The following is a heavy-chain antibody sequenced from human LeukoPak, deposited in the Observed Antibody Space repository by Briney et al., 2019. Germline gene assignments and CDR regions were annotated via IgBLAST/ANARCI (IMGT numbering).Heavy chain of an antibody. Sequence: GESLKISCEGSGYSFTNYWIGWVRQMPGKGLEWMGLIYPRDSDIGYSPSFQGQVTISVDKSINTTYLQWSSLKASDTGMYFCARRGSFGQLAAFDYWGQGILVTVSS. CDR3: ARRGSFGQLAAFDY. D-gene: IGHD3-10*01. V-gene: IGHV5-51*01. CDR1: GYSFTNYW. J-gene: IGHJ4*02. CDR2: IYPRDSDI.